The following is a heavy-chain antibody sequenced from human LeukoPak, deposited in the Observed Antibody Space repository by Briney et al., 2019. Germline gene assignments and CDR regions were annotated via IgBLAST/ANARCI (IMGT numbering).Heavy chain of an antibody. CDR2: ISWNSGSI. Sequence: TGGSLRLSCAASGFTFDDYAMHWVRQAPGKGLEWVSGISWNSGSIGYADSVKGRFTISRGNAKNSLYLQMNSLRAEDTAVYYCARATAPYYYYYMDVWGKGTTVTISS. CDR3: ARATAPYYYYYMDV. CDR1: GFTFDDYA. J-gene: IGHJ6*03. V-gene: IGHV3-9*01.